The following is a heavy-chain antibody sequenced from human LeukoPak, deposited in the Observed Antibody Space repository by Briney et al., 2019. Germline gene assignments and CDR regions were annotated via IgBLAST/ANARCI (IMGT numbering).Heavy chain of an antibody. Sequence: PGGSLRLSCAASGFTFSSYAMHWVRQAPGKGLEWVAVISYDGSNKYYADSVKGRFTISRDNSKNTLYLQMNSLRAEDTAVYYCAREGGERTYDYWGRGTLVTVSS. D-gene: IGHD3-10*01. CDR3: AREGGERTYDY. V-gene: IGHV3-30*04. CDR2: ISYDGSNK. CDR1: GFTFSSYA. J-gene: IGHJ4*02.